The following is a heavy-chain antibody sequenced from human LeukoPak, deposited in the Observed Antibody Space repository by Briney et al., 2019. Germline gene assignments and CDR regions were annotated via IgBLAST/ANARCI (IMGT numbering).Heavy chain of an antibody. D-gene: IGHD2-8*02. Sequence: GGSLRLSCAASGFTFSSYAMHWVRQAPGKGLEWVAVISYDGSNKYYADSVKGRFTISRDNAKNSLYLQMNSLRVEDMALYYCAKASRLRGDYVLGPYGSDAFDIWGQGTMVTVSS. J-gene: IGHJ3*02. CDR1: GFTFSSYA. CDR3: AKASRLRGDYVLGPYGSDAFDI. CDR2: ISYDGSNK. V-gene: IGHV3-30*04.